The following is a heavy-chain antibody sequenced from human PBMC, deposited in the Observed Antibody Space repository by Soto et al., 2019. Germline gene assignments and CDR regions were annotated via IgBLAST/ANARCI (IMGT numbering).Heavy chain of an antibody. CDR3: AREVYEGDFWSVITTTTDYYYYMDV. CDR1: GFTFSSYD. Sequence: QPGGSLRLSCAASGFTFSSYDMHWVRQATGKGLEWVSAIGTAGDTYYPGSVKGRFTISRENAKNSLYLQMNSLRAGDTAVYYCAREVYEGDFWSVITTTTDYYYYMDVWGKGTTVTVSS. V-gene: IGHV3-13*01. D-gene: IGHD3-3*01. CDR2: IGTAGDT. J-gene: IGHJ6*03.